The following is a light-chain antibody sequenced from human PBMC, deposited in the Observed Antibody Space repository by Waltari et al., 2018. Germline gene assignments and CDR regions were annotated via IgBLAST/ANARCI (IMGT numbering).Light chain of an antibody. CDR3: SSYTSTSTLV. J-gene: IGLJ1*01. V-gene: IGLV2-14*03. CDR1: SSDVGGYDY. Sequence: QSALTQPASVSGSPGQSITISCTGTSSDVGGYDYVSWYQHHPGQAPHLLFFYVSYRPSGVSSRFAGSKSGNTASLTISGLQAEDEADYSCSSYTSTSTLVFGSGTKVTVL. CDR2: YVS.